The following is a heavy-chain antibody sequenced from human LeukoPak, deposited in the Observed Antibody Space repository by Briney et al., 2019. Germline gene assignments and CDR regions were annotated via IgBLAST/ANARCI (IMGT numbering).Heavy chain of an antibody. D-gene: IGHD2-8*02. Sequence: SETLSLTCTVSGDSISNFYWSWIRQSPGKGLEWIGYVHSSGRTDYNPSLRSRVSMSADTSKSQLSLRLTSVTAADTAVYFCARHDEECPGEYCFLLSFDYWGPGSLVTVSS. CDR2: VHSSGRT. J-gene: IGHJ4*01. CDR1: GDSISNFY. V-gene: IGHV4-59*08. CDR3: ARHDEECPGEYCFLLSFDY.